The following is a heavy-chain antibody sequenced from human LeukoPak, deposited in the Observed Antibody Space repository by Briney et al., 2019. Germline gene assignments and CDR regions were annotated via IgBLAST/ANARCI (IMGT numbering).Heavy chain of an antibody. D-gene: IGHD1-1*01. J-gene: IGHJ4*02. CDR2: IKVYGDTT. CDR3: ARESPSTFYFDY. Sequence: GASVKVSCKASGNTFTSFHIHWVRQAPGQGLEYMGTIKVYGDTTIYAQRFQGRITMTRDTSTSTVYMELSSLNSEDTAVYYCARESPSTFYFDYWGQGTLVTVSS. CDR1: GNTFTSFH. V-gene: IGHV1-46*01.